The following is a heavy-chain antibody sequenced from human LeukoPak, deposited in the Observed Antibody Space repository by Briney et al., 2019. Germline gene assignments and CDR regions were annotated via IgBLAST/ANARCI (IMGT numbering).Heavy chain of an antibody. CDR2: INHNGNVN. V-gene: IGHV3-7*03. Sequence: PGGSLRLSCAASGFTSNNYAMNWVRQAPGKGLEWVASINHNGNVNYYVDSVKGRFTISRDNAKNSLYLQMSNLRAEDTAVYFCARGGGLDVWGQGATVTVSS. CDR3: ARGGGLDV. CDR1: GFTSNNYA. J-gene: IGHJ6*02. D-gene: IGHD3-16*01.